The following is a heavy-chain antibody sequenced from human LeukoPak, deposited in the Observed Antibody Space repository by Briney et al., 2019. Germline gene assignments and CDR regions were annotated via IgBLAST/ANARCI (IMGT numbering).Heavy chain of an antibody. CDR2: ISGSGGST. D-gene: IGHD3-10*01. Sequence: GGSLRLSCAASGFTFSSYAMSWVRQAPGEGLEWVSAISGSGGSTYYADSVKGRFTISRDNSKNTLYLQMNSLRAEDTAVYYCAKGGGSGSYYADDYWGQGTLVTVSS. J-gene: IGHJ4*02. CDR3: AKGGGSGSYYADDY. V-gene: IGHV3-23*01. CDR1: GFTFSSYA.